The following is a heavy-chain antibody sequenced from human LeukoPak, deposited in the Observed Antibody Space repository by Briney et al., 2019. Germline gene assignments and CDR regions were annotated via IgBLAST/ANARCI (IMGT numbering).Heavy chain of an antibody. D-gene: IGHD4-23*01. V-gene: IGHV3-66*01. CDR2: IYSGGTT. J-gene: IGHJ3*02. Sequence: PTGRSLRLSCTASGFTFGDYAMSWVRQAPGKGLEWVSIIYSGGTTYYTPSVKGRFTISRDNSRNTLYLQMNSLGVEDTAVYYCARYLRTPDVAFDIWGRGTMVTVSS. CDR3: ARYLRTPDVAFDI. CDR1: GFTFGDYA.